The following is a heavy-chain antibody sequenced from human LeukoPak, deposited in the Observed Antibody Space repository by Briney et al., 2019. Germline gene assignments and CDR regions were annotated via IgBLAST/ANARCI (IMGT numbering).Heavy chain of an antibody. CDR2: INHSGST. V-gene: IGHV4-34*01. CDR3: AKHYMGSSYNRGLDY. J-gene: IGHJ4*02. Sequence: SETLSLTCGVYGGSFRGYYWSWIRQPPGKGLEWIGEINHSGSTNYNPSLKSRVTISVDTSKNQFSLKLSSVTAADTAIYYCAKHYMGSSYNRGLDYWGQGTLVTVSS. D-gene: IGHD3-10*01. CDR1: GGSFRGYY.